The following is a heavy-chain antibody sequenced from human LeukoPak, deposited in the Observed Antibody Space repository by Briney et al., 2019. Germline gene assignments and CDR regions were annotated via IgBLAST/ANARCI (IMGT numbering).Heavy chain of an antibody. D-gene: IGHD2-15*01. CDR2: IRYDGSNK. CDR1: GFTFSSYG. J-gene: IGHJ4*02. CDR3: AKDAPIYCSGGSCYDFDY. Sequence: PGGSLRLSCAASGFTFSSYGMHWVRQAPGKGLEWVAFIRYDGSNKYYADSVKGRFTISRDNSKNTLYLQMNSLRAEDTAVYYCAKDAPIYCSGGSCYDFDYWGQGTLVTVSS. V-gene: IGHV3-30*02.